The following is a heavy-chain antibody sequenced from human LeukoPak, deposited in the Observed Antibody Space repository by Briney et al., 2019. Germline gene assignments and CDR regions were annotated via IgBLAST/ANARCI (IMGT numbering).Heavy chain of an antibody. V-gene: IGHV3-30*18. J-gene: IGHJ6*02. CDR2: ISYDGSNK. CDR1: GFTFSSYG. CDR3: AKGLGYCSSTSCPPPRYYYGMDV. Sequence: PGGSLRLSCAASGFTFSSYGMHWVRQAPGKGLEWVAVISYDGSNKYYADSVKGRFTISRDNSKNTLYLQMNSLRAEDTAVYYCAKGLGYCSSTSCPPPRYYYGMDVWGQGPTVTVSS. D-gene: IGHD2-2*01.